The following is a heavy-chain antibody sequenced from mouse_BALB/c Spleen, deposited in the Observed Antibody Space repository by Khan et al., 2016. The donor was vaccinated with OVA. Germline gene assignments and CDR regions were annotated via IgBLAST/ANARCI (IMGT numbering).Heavy chain of an antibody. CDR3: ARGGSSGPAWFAY. J-gene: IGHJ3*01. V-gene: IGHV3-6*02. D-gene: IGHD3-1*01. CDR2: IRYEGNS. Sequence: EVQLQESGPGLVKPSQSLSLSCSVTAYSITSGYFWNWIRQFPGNKLEWMGYIRYEGNSNYNPSLKNRIPITRDTSRNQFFLKLISVTPEDTATYFCARGGSSGPAWFAYWGQGTLVTVSA. CDR1: AYSITSGYF.